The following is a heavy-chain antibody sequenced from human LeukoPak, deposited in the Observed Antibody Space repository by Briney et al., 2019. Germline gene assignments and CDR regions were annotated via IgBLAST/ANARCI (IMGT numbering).Heavy chain of an antibody. J-gene: IGHJ1*01. D-gene: IGHD6-13*01. Sequence: ASVKVSCKASGYTFTSYGISWVRQAPGQGLEWMGWISAYNGNTNYAQKLQGRVTMTTGTSTSTAYMELRSLRSDDTAVYYCARDVRRGASIAAAGIWGQGTLVTVSS. CDR2: ISAYNGNT. CDR1: GYTFTSYG. CDR3: ARDVRRGASIAAAGI. V-gene: IGHV1-18*01.